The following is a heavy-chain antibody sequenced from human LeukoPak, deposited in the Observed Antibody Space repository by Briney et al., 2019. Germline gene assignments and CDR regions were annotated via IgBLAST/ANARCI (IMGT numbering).Heavy chain of an antibody. J-gene: IGHJ4*02. V-gene: IGHV3-30-3*01. CDR3: AKVNWNSDY. CDR2: ISYDGSNK. D-gene: IGHD1-1*01. Sequence: GGSLRLSCAASGFTFSSYAMHWVRQAPGKGLEWVAVISYDGSNKYYADSVKGRFTISRDNSKNTLYLQMNSLRAEDTAVYYCAKVNWNSDYWGQGTLVTVSS. CDR1: GFTFSSYA.